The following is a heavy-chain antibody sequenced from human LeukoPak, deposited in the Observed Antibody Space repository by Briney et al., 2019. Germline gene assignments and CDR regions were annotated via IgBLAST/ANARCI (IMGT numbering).Heavy chain of an antibody. CDR3: ARAVGFGERGDY. Sequence: GGSLRLSCAASGFTFSSYDMHWVRQAPGKGLEWVAVISYDGSNKYYADSVKGRFTISRDNSKNTLYLQMNSLRAEDTAVYYCARAVGFGERGDYWGQGTLVTVSS. CDR2: ISYDGSNK. D-gene: IGHD3-10*01. V-gene: IGHV3-30-3*01. J-gene: IGHJ4*02. CDR1: GFTFSSYD.